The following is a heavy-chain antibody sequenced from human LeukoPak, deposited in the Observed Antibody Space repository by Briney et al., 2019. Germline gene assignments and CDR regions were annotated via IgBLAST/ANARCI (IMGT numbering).Heavy chain of an antibody. J-gene: IGHJ4*02. Sequence: GGSLRLSCAASGFTFSSYAMSWVRQAPGKGLEWVSAINGSGGSTYYADSVKGRFTISRDNSKNTLYLQMNSLRAEDTAVYYCAEWPLASSSWYSNYWGQGTLVTVSS. CDR1: GFTFSSYA. V-gene: IGHV3-23*01. CDR2: INGSGGST. D-gene: IGHD6-13*01. CDR3: AEWPLASSSWYSNY.